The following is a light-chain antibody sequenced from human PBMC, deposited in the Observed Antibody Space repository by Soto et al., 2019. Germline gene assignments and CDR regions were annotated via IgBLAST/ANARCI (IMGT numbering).Light chain of an antibody. CDR3: QQRSNWPRNT. CDR1: QSVSRH. CDR2: DIY. J-gene: IGKJ2*01. Sequence: EIVLTQSPATLSLSPGERATLSCRASQSVSRHLAWYQQRPGQAPRPLIYDIYYRDSGIPGRFSGSGSGTDFTLTISSLEPEDSAVYYCQQRSNWPRNTFGQGTKLEI. V-gene: IGKV3-11*01.